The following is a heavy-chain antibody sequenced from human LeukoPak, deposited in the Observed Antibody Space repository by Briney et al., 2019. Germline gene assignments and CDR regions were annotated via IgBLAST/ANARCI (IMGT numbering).Heavy chain of an antibody. V-gene: IGHV3-64D*06. J-gene: IGHJ4*02. CDR1: GFTFSTYT. CDR2: ISSNGGST. Sequence: GGSLTLSCSASGFTFSTYTMHWVRQAPAKGLEYVSAISSNGGSTYHADSVKGRFTISRDNSKNTLYLQMSSLRAEDTAVYYCVNQISGWVYWGQGTLVTVSS. D-gene: IGHD6-19*01. CDR3: VNQISGWVY.